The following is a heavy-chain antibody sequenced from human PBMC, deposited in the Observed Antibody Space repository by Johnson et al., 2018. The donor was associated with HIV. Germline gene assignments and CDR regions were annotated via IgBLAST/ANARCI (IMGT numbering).Heavy chain of an antibody. J-gene: IGHJ3*02. CDR3: ARDGRSVAEAFDI. CDR2: ISYDGSNK. CDR1: GFIFTNFA. D-gene: IGHD6-19*01. V-gene: IGHV3-33*05. Sequence: QVLLVESGGGVVQPGRSLRLACPVSGFIFTNFAMHWVRQAPGKGLEWVAVISYDGSNKYYADSVKGRFTISRDNAKNSLFLQMNSLRAEDTAVYYCARDGRSVAEAFDIWGQGTMVTVSS.